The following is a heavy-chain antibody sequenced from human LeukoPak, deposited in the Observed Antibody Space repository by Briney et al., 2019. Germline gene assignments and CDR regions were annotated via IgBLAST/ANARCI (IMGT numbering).Heavy chain of an antibody. V-gene: IGHV4-31*03. D-gene: IGHD3-3*01. Sequence: PSQTLSLTCTVSGGSISSGGYYWSWIRQHPGKGLEWIGYIYYSGSTYYNPSLKSRVTISVGTSKNQFSLKLSSVTAADTAVYYCARTSYDFWSGYYAYWGQGTLVAVSS. CDR1: GGSISSGGYY. J-gene: IGHJ4*02. CDR2: IYYSGST. CDR3: ARTSYDFWSGYYAY.